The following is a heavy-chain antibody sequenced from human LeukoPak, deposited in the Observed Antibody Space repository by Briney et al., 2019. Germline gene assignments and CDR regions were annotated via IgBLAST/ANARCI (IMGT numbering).Heavy chain of an antibody. J-gene: IGHJ1*01. CDR2: ISGSGGDT. CDR1: GFTFSGFA. V-gene: IGHV3-23*01. CDR3: AKDLHSSSWYNYFQH. Sequence: PGGSLRLSCAASGFTFSGFAMCWVRQAPGKGLEWVSAISGSGGDTNYADSVTGRFTISRDNSKNTLYLQMNYLRDEDTAVYYCAKDLHSSSWYNYFQHWGQGTLVTVSS. D-gene: IGHD6-13*01.